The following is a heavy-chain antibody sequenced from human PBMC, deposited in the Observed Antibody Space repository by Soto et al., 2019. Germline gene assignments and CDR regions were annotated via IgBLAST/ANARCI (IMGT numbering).Heavy chain of an antibody. D-gene: IGHD6-25*01. J-gene: IGHJ4*02. CDR3: ARCAVAPASGDY. V-gene: IGHV1-18*01. Sequence: QVQLVQSGAEVKKPGASVKVSCKASGYTFTSYGISWVRQAPGKGLEWMGWISAYNGNTNSAQKLQVRVTMTTDTTTSTAYMELRSLISDDTAVYYCARCAVAPASGDYWGQGTLVTVSS. CDR1: GYTFTSYG. CDR2: ISAYNGNT.